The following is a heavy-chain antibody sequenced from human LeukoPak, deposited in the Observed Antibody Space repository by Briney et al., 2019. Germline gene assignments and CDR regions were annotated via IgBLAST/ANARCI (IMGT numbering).Heavy chain of an antibody. CDR1: GFTFSNYA. D-gene: IGHD5-12*01. Sequence: GGSLRLSCAASGFTFSNYAMSWVRQAPGKGLEWVSAISGSGGSTYYADSVKGRFTISRDNSKNTLYLQMNSLRAEDTAVYYCAKSSGYDWDNWFDPWGQGTLVTVSS. CDR3: AKSSGYDWDNWFDP. CDR2: ISGSGGST. J-gene: IGHJ5*02. V-gene: IGHV3-23*01.